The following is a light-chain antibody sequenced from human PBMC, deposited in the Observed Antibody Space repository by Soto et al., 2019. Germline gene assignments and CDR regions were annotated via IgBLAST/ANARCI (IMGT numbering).Light chain of an antibody. Sequence: QSALTQPASVSGSPGQSITISCTGTSSDVGGYNYVSWYQQHPGKAPKLMIYEVNNRPSGVSGRFSGSKSANTASLTISGLQAEDDGDYYCSSYTRGSTLVVFGGGTKLTVL. CDR2: EVN. CDR3: SSYTRGSTLVV. J-gene: IGLJ3*02. CDR1: SSDVGGYNY. V-gene: IGLV2-14*01.